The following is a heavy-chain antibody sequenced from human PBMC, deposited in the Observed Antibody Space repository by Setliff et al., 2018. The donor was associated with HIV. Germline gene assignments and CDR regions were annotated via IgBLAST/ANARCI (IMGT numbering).Heavy chain of an antibody. CDR2: ISAHSGYA. D-gene: IGHD5-18*01. Sequence: ASVKVSCKASGYTLSTYGISWVRQAPGQGLEWMGWISAHSGYAKYSQKFQGRVSIARDTSASTAYMELSSLRSEDTAVYYCARDWLADGYSTKFAFDIWGQGTVVTVSS. V-gene: IGHV1-18*01. J-gene: IGHJ3*02. CDR1: GYTLSTYG. CDR3: ARDWLADGYSTKFAFDI.